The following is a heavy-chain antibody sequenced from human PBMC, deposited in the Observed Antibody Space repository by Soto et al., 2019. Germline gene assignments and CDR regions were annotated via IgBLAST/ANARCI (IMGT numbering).Heavy chain of an antibody. CDR3: ARDGQWRLDY. J-gene: IGHJ4*02. CDR2: TYYRSKWYN. V-gene: IGHV6-1*01. CDR1: GDSVSSNSAA. D-gene: IGHD6-19*01. Sequence: PSQTLSLTCVISGDSVSSNSAAWNWIRQSPSRGLEWLGRTYYRSKWYNDYAISVKSRITVNPDTSKNQFSLQLNSVTPEDTAVYFCARDGQWRLDYWGQGILVTVSS.